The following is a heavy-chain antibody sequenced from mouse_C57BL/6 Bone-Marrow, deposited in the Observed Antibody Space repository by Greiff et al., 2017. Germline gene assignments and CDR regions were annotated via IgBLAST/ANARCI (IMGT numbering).Heavy chain of an antibody. V-gene: IGHV5-15*01. D-gene: IGHD4-1*01. Sequence: EVKLMESGGGLVQPGGSLKLSCAASGFTFSDYGMAWVRQAPRKGPEWVAFISNLAYSIYYADTVTGRFTISRENAKNTLYLEMSSLRSEDTAMYYCARLGRGFAYWGQGTLVTVSA. CDR1: GFTFSDYG. J-gene: IGHJ3*01. CDR2: ISNLAYSI. CDR3: ARLGRGFAY.